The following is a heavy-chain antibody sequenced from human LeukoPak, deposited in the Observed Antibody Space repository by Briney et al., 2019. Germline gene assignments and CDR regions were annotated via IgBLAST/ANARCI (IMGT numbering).Heavy chain of an antibody. Sequence: SETLSLTCSVSVGPISSYYWSWIRQPPGKGLEWIGYIYYSGSTNYNPSLKSRVTISVDTSKNQFSLKLSSVTAADTAVYYCARGWPHGSGSTDGDYWGQGTLVTVSS. V-gene: IGHV4-59*01. J-gene: IGHJ4*02. CDR3: ARGWPHGSGSTDGDY. D-gene: IGHD3-10*01. CDR1: VGPISSYY. CDR2: IYYSGST.